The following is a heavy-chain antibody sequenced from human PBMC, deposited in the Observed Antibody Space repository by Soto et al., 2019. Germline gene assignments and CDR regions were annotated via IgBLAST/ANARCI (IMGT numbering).Heavy chain of an antibody. CDR1: GGSISSYY. D-gene: IGHD6-19*01. J-gene: IGHJ6*02. CDR3: ARPGGIAVPTKRGYYGMDV. V-gene: IGHV4-59*08. CDR2: IFYSGST. Sequence: PSETLSLTCTVSGGSISSYYWNWIRQPPGKGLEWIGDIFYSGSTNYNPSLKSRVTISVNTSKNQFSLKLTSVTAADTAVYYRARPGGIAVPTKRGYYGMDVWGQGTTVTVSS.